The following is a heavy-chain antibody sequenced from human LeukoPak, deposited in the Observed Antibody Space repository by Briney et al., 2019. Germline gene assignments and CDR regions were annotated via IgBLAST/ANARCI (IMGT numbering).Heavy chain of an antibody. V-gene: IGHV4-34*01. CDR2: INHSGST. D-gene: IGHD1-1*01. CDR1: GGSFSGYY. J-gene: IGHJ4*02. Sequence: SETLSLTCAVYGGSFSGYYWSWIRQPPGKGLEWIGEINHSGSTNYNPSLKSRVTISVDTSKNQFSLKLSSVTAADTAVYYCASVDHNYWNDGWGQGTLVTVSS. CDR3: ASVDHNYWNDG.